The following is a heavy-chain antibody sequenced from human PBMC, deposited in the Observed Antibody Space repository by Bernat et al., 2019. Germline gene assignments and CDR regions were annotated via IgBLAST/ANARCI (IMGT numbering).Heavy chain of an antibody. CDR3: EVGCGRPSCPYYLDY. J-gene: IGHJ4*02. CDR1: AFTFSSYW. CDR2: IRQDGIVK. V-gene: IGHV3-7*02. Sequence: EVQLVESGGGLVQPGGSLRLSCAASAFTFSSYWMSWVRQAPGKGLEWVATIRQDGIVKHYVESVKGRFTVSRDNARNSLDLQMNSLRVEDTAVYYCEVGCGRPSCPYYLDYWGQGTLVTVSS. D-gene: IGHD2-2*01.